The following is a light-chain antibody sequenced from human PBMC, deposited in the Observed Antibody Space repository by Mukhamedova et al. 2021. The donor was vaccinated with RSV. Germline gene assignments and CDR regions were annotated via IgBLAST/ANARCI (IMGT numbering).Light chain of an antibody. CDR3: QPRYTIPRT. Sequence: GNSPKLLIYASSHLHRGVPSMFSGSGSGTAFSLTISSLQPEDSAPYYCQPRYTIPRTFGHGTKVEIK. J-gene: IGKJ1*01. V-gene: IGKV1-39*01. CDR2: ASS.